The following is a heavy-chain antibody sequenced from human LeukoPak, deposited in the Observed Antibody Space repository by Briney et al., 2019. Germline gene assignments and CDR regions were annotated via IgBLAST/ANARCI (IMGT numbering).Heavy chain of an antibody. CDR2: MNPNSGNT. J-gene: IGHJ5*02. D-gene: IGHD3-9*01. CDR1: GYTFTSYD. CDR3: ARESYDILTGYYRTTNWFDP. Sequence: ASVKVSCKASGYTFTSYDINCVRQATGQGLEWMGWMNPNSGNTGYAQKFQSRVTITRNTSISTAYMELSSLRSEDTAVYYCARESYDILTGYYRTTNWFDPWGQGTLVTVSS. V-gene: IGHV1-8*03.